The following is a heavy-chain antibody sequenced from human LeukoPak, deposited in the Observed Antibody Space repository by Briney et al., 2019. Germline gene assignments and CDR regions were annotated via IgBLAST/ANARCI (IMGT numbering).Heavy chain of an antibody. CDR3: AKGRFSMIRGVDYYFDS. D-gene: IGHD3-10*01. J-gene: IGHJ4*02. CDR1: GFTFSNYG. Sequence: GGPLRLSCAASGFTFSNYGMHWVRQAPGKGLEWVAVFYYDGGNKYYLDSVKGRFTISRDNSKNILYLQVSSLRPEDTAVYYCAKGRFSMIRGVDYYFDSWGQGTLSPSPQ. CDR2: FYYDGGNK. V-gene: IGHV3-30*18.